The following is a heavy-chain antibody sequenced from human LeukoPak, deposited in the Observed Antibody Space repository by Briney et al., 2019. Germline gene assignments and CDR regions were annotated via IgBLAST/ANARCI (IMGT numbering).Heavy chain of an antibody. D-gene: IGHD3-10*01. J-gene: IGHJ5*02. CDR3: AGSPQLWFGVNWSDP. V-gene: IGHV3-21*01. Sequence: GGSLRLSCAASGFTFSSYSMNWVRQAPGKGLEWVSSISSSSSYIYYADSVKGRFTISRDNAKNSLYLQMNSLRAEDTAVYYCAGSPQLWFGVNWSDPWGQGTLVTVSS. CDR2: ISSSSSYI. CDR1: GFTFSSYS.